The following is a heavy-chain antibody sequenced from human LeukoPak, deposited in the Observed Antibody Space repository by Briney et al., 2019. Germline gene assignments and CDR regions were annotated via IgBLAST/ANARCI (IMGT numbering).Heavy chain of an antibody. CDR1: GYTFTSYD. D-gene: IGHD4-17*01. CDR2: ISAYNGNT. Sequence: GASVKVSCKASGYTFTSYDISWVRQAPGQGLEWMGWISAYNGNTDYAQKLQGRVTMTTDTTTSTAYMELRSLRSDDTAVYYCARVREDGDLDYWGQGTLVTVSS. J-gene: IGHJ4*02. V-gene: IGHV1-18*01. CDR3: ARVREDGDLDY.